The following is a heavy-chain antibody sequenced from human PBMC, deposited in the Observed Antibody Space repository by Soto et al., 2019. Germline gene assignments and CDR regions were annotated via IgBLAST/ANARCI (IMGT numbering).Heavy chain of an antibody. V-gene: IGHV3-48*01. CDR1: GFTFSSYS. Sequence: HPGGSLRLSCAASGFTFSSYSMNWVRQAPGKGLEWVSDISSSSSTIYYADSVKGRFTISRDNAKNTLYLQMNSLRAEDTAVYYCSRDDSDWFFNWGRGTLVTVSS. J-gene: IGHJ4*02. CDR3: SRDDSDWFFN. D-gene: IGHD3-9*01. CDR2: ISSSSSTI.